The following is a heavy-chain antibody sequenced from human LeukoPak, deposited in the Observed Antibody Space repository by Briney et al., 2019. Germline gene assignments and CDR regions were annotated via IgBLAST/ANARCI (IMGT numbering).Heavy chain of an antibody. CDR2: INPSGATT. V-gene: IGHV1-46*01. CDR3: ARDAAAHGLFDY. CDR1: GYTFINYY. Sequence: ASVKVSCKASGYTFINYYIHWVRQAPGQGLEWMGMINPSGATTSYAQKFQGRVTMTRDMSTSTVYMELSSLRFEDTAVYYCARDAAAHGLFDYWGQGTLVTVSS. D-gene: IGHD6-13*01. J-gene: IGHJ4*02.